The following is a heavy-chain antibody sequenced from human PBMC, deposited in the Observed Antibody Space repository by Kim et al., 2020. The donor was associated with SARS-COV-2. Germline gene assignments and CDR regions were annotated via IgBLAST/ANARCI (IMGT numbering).Heavy chain of an antibody. CDR1: GFTFTSSA. Sequence: SVKVSCKASGFTFTSSAVQWVRQARGQRLEWIGWIVVGSGNTNYAQKFQERVTITRDMSTSTAYMELSSLRSEDTAVYYCAAGGHSSWGGFDPWGQGTLVTVSS. D-gene: IGHD6-13*01. J-gene: IGHJ5*02. CDR2: IVVGSGNT. CDR3: AAGGHSSWGGFDP. V-gene: IGHV1-58*01.